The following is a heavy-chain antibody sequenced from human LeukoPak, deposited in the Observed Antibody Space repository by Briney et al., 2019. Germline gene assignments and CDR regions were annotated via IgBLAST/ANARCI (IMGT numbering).Heavy chain of an antibody. CDR3: ARDGGSVGATTSDY. Sequence: SVKVSCKASGGTFSSYAISWVRQAPGQGLEWMGGIIPIFGTANYAQKFQGRVTITTDESTSTAYMELSSLRSEDTAVYYCARDGGSVGATTSDYWGQGTLVTVSS. V-gene: IGHV1-69*05. CDR1: GGTFSSYA. CDR2: IIPIFGTA. D-gene: IGHD1-26*01. J-gene: IGHJ4*02.